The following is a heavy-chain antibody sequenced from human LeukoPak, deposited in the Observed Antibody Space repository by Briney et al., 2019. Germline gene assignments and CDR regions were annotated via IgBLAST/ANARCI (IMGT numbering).Heavy chain of an antibody. Sequence: GGSLRLSCAASGFTFSSYSMHWVRQAPGKGLEWVAFIRYDGSNKYYADSVKGRFTISRDNSKNTLYLQMNSLRAEDTAVYYCAKDLVPFQYCSGGSCYSPIDYWGQGTLVTVSS. CDR1: GFTFSSYS. CDR3: AKDLVPFQYCSGGSCYSPIDY. CDR2: IRYDGSNK. J-gene: IGHJ4*02. D-gene: IGHD2-15*01. V-gene: IGHV3-30*02.